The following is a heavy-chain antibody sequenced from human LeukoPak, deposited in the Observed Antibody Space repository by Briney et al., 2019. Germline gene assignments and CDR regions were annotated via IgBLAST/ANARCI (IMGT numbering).Heavy chain of an antibody. V-gene: IGHV1-46*01. Sequence: ASVKVSCKASGYTFTSYYMHWVRQAPGQGREWMGIINPSGGSTSYAQKFQGRVTMTRDTSTSTVYMELSSLRSEDTAVYYCARGGRVMKHGDYVYPGDYWGQGTLVTVSS. J-gene: IGHJ4*02. CDR1: GYTFTSYY. D-gene: IGHD4-17*01. CDR3: ARGGRVMKHGDYVYPGDY. CDR2: INPSGGST.